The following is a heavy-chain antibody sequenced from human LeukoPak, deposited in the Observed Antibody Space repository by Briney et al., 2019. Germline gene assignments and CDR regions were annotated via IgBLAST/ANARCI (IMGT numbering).Heavy chain of an antibody. J-gene: IGHJ4*02. CDR1: GYNFFSYG. V-gene: IGHV1-18*01. CDR2: FSAYADNT. Sequence: ASVKVSCKASGYNFFSYGITWVRQAPGQGLEWMGWFSAYADNTNYVQKFQGRVTMTTDTSTNTAYMELRSQSSDDTAVYYCARDCMGCHGFDSWGQGTLVTVSS. D-gene: IGHD2-8*01. CDR3: ARDCMGCHGFDS.